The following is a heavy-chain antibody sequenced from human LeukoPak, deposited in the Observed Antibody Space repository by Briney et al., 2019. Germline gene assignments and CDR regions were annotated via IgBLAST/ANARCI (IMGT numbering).Heavy chain of an antibody. V-gene: IGHV3-21*01. CDR1: GFTFSTYT. J-gene: IGHJ3*01. D-gene: IGHD4/OR15-4a*01. CDR3: ARGADYNFDV. Sequence: PGGSLRLSCTASGFTFSTYTMNWVRQAPGKGLEWVSSISSSSTYIYNTDSVKGRFTISRDNAKNSLFLQMNGLRAEDTAAYYCARGADYNFDVWGQGTMVTVSS. CDR2: ISSSSTYI.